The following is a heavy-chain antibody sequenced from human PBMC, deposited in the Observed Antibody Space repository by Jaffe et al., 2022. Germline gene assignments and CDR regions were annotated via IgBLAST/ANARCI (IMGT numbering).Heavy chain of an antibody. D-gene: IGHD4-17*01. V-gene: IGHV3-30*18. Sequence: QVQLVESGGGVVQPGRSLRLSCAASGFTFSSYGMHWVRQAPGKGLEWVAVISYDGSNKYYADSVKGRFTISRDNSKNTLYLQMNSLRAEDTAVYYCAKPYYGDYDWYFDLWGRGTLVTVSS. CDR2: ISYDGSNK. J-gene: IGHJ2*01. CDR1: GFTFSSYG. CDR3: AKPYYGDYDWYFDL.